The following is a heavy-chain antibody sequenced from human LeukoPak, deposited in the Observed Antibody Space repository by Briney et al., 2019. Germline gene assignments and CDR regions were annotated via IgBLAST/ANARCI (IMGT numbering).Heavy chain of an antibody. V-gene: IGHV1-2*02. D-gene: IGHD4-23*01. CDR1: GYTFTDYY. Sequence: AAVKVCCKASGYTFTDYYMHWVRQPPGQGLEWMGWINPNSGDTNYAQKFQGRVTMTRDTSISTAYMELNRLRSDDTAVYYCARGSAVVGGGGPLFDYWGQASLASVSS. CDR3: ARGSAVVGGGGPLFDY. J-gene: IGHJ4*01. CDR2: INPNSGDT.